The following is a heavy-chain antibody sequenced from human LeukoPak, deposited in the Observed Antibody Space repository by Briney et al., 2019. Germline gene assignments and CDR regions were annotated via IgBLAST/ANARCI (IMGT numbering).Heavy chain of an antibody. CDR3: ARDRDDYSDYVVSDY. V-gene: IGHV1-69*05. CDR2: IIPIFGTA. J-gene: IGHJ4*02. D-gene: IGHD4-11*01. Sequence: SVKVSCKASGGTFSSYAISWVRQAPGQGLEWMGRIIPIFGTANYAQKFQGRVTITTDESTSTAYMELSSLRSEDTAVYYCARDRDDYSDYVVSDYWGQGTLVTVSS. CDR1: GGTFSSYA.